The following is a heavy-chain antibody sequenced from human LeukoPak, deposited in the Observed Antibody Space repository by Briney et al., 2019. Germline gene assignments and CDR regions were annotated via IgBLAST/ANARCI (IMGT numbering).Heavy chain of an antibody. CDR3: ASKEYYYYGMDV. Sequence: SETLSLTCAVSGGSSSSSNWWNCVRQPPGKGLEWIGEIDHSGRTNYNPSLKSRVTISVDKSKNQISLKLSSVTAADTAVYYCASKEYYYYGMDVWGQGTTVTVSS. V-gene: IGHV4-4*02. J-gene: IGHJ6*01. CDR1: GGSSSSSNW. CDR2: IDHSGRT.